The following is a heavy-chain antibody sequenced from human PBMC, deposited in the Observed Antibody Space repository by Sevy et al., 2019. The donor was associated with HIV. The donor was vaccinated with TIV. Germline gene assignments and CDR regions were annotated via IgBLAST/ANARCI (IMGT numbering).Heavy chain of an antibody. CDR1: GYTFTSYA. D-gene: IGHD1-26*01. CDR2: INAGNGNT. V-gene: IGHV1-3*01. J-gene: IGHJ4*02. Sequence: ASVKVSCKASGYTFTSYAMHWVRQAPGQRLEWMGWINAGNGNTKYSQRFQGRVTITRDTYASTAYMELSSLRSEDTAVYYCARGEVVGASGFDYWGQGTLVTVSS. CDR3: ARGEVVGASGFDY.